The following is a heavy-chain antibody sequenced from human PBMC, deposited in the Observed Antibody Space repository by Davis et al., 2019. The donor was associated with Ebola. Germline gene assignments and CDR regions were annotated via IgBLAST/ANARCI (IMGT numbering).Heavy chain of an antibody. CDR3: ARNSIVASVRYYYMDV. Sequence: SETLSLTCAVSGGSFSGYYWSWIRQPPGKGLEWIGEINHSGSTNYNPSLKSRVTISVDTSKNQFSLKLSSVTAADTAVYYCARNSIVASVRYYYMDVWGKGTTVTVSS. V-gene: IGHV4-34*01. CDR1: GGSFSGYY. CDR2: INHSGST. D-gene: IGHD2-15*01. J-gene: IGHJ6*03.